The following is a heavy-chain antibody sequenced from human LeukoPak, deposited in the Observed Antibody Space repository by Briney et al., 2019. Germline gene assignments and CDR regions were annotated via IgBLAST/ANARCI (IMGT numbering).Heavy chain of an antibody. CDR1: GFTVTSNY. D-gene: IGHD6-19*01. V-gene: IGHV3-66*02. J-gene: IGHJ4*02. CDR3: AREFSGSDGFFDC. Sequence: PGGSLRLSCAASGFTVTSNYMRWVRQAPGKGLEGVSVIYSGGVTYYADSVKGRFTISRDNRKNTLFLQMNSLRAEDTAVYYCAREFSGSDGFFDCWGQGTLVTVSS. CDR2: IYSGGVT.